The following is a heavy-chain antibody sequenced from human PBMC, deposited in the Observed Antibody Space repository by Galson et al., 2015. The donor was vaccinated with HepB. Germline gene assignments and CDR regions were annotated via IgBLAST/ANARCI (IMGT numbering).Heavy chain of an antibody. CDR3: AGLPYYDYSNWFDP. Sequence: SLRLSCAASGLGFSNYAMSWVRQAPGKGLEWVSGISGGGGDTYYADSVKGRFTISRDNSKNTLYLQMNSLRAEDTALYYCAGLPYYDYSNWFDPWGQGTLVTVSS. J-gene: IGHJ5*02. CDR2: ISGGGGDT. CDR1: GLGFSNYA. D-gene: IGHD3-22*01. V-gene: IGHV3-23*01.